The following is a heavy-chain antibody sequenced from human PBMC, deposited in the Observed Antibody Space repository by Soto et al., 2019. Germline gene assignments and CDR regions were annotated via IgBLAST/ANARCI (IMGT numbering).Heavy chain of an antibody. CDR2: INSDGSST. Sequence: EVQLVESGGGLVQPGGSLRLSCAASGFTFSSYWMHWVRQAPGKGLVRVSRINSDGSSTSYADSVKGRFTISRDNAKNTLYLQMNSLRAEDTAVYYCARGVASYGSGSYSNWFDPWGQGTLVTVSS. CDR1: GFTFSSYW. D-gene: IGHD3-10*01. J-gene: IGHJ5*02. CDR3: ARGVASYGSGSYSNWFDP. V-gene: IGHV3-74*01.